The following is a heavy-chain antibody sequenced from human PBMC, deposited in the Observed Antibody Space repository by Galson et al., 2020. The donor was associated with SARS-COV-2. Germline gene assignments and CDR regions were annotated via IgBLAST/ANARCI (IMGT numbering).Heavy chain of an antibody. J-gene: IGHJ4*02. CDR1: GYSFSSYW. Sequence: GESLKISCKASGYSFSSYWIGWVRQKTGKGLEWMGVIFPDDSDTRYSTSLQGQVTISADKSISTAYLQWSSLKASDTAIYYCARRFHRDGYNYEIDYWGQGTLVTVSS. D-gene: IGHD5-12*01. CDR2: IFPDDSDT. CDR3: ARRFHRDGYNYEIDY. V-gene: IGHV5-51*01.